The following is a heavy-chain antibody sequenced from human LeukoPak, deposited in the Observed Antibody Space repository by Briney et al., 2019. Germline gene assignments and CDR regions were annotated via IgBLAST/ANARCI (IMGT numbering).Heavy chain of an antibody. Sequence: SLRLSCAASGFTFDDYALHWGRQAPGKGLEWGSGISWNSGSIGYADSVKGRFTISRDNAKNSLYLQMNSLRAEDTAVYFCARSEDAPFYYSYMDVWGKGTTVTVPS. V-gene: IGHV3-9*01. J-gene: IGHJ6*03. CDR1: GFTFDDYA. CDR2: ISWNSGSI. CDR3: ARSEDAPFYYSYMDV.